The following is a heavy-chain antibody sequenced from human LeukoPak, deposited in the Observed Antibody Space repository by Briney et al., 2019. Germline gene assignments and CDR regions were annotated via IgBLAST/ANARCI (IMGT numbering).Heavy chain of an antibody. CDR3: ARQQQPPGGFDY. J-gene: IGHJ4*02. D-gene: IGHD6-13*01. CDR2: ISYDGSNK. Sequence: GGSLRLSCAASGFTFSSYAMYWVRQAPGKGLEWVAVISYDGSNKYYADSVKGRLTISRDNSKNTLYLQMNSLRAEDTAVYYCARQQQPPGGFDYWGQGTLVTVSS. V-gene: IGHV3-30-3*01. CDR1: GFTFSSYA.